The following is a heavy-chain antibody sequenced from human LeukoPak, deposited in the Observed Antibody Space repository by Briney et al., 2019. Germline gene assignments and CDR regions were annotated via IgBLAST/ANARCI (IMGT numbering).Heavy chain of an antibody. CDR3: ARDLMVRGPMDV. D-gene: IGHD3-10*01. Sequence: ASVKVSCKASGYTFTGYYMHWVRQAPGQGLECMGWINPNSGGTNYAQNFQGRVTMTRDTSINTAYMELSRLRSDDTAVYYCARDLMVRGPMDVWGKGTTVTVSS. CDR1: GYTFTGYY. J-gene: IGHJ6*03. V-gene: IGHV1-2*02. CDR2: INPNSGGT.